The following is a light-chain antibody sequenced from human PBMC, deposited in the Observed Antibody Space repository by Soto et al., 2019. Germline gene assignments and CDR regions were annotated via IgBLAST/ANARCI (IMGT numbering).Light chain of an antibody. CDR2: SHG. CDR3: AVWGNKLDGPGV. CDR1: SSTIGSNP. J-gene: IGLJ3*02. Sequence: QSVLTQPPSASGPPGQRVTISCSGSSSTIGSNPVDWYQQLPGTAPKLLIYSHGQRPLGVPDRFSASRSGTSASLAISGLQPGDEGIYYCAVWGNKLDGPGVFGGGTKLTVL. V-gene: IGLV1-44*01.